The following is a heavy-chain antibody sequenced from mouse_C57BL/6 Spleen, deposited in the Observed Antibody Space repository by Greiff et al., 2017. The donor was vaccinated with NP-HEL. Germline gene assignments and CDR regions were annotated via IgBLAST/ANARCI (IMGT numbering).Heavy chain of an antibody. D-gene: IGHD1-1*01. J-gene: IGHJ2*01. Sequence: VQGVESGAELVKPGASVKISCKASGYAFSSYWMNWVKQRPGKGLEWIGQLYPGDGDTNYNGKFKGKATLTADKSSSTAYLQLSSLTSEDSAVYYCAKYYYGRLDYWGQGTTLTVSS. CDR2: LYPGDGDT. CDR3: AKYYYGRLDY. V-gene: IGHV1-80*01. CDR1: GYAFSSYW.